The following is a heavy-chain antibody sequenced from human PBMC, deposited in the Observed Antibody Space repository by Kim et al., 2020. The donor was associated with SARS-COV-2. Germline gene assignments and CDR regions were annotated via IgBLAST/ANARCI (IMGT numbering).Heavy chain of an antibody. D-gene: IGHD2-15*01. Sequence: AQGFTGRFVFSLDTSVSTAYLQISSLKAEDTAVYYCARGIVVVAATIFDIWGQGTMVTVSS. J-gene: IGHJ3*02. CDR3: ARGIVVVAATIFDI. V-gene: IGHV7-4-1*02.